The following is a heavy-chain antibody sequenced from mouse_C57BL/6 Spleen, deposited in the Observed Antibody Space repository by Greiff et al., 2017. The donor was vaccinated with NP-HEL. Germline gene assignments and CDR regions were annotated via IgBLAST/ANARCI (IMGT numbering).Heavy chain of an antibody. CDR2: ISSGSSTI. D-gene: IGHD2-5*01. CDR3: ARNSNYRYFDV. CDR1: GFTFSDYG. Sequence: EVQLQESGGGLVKPGGSLKLSCAASGFTFSDYGMHWVRQAPEKGLEWVAYISSGSSTIYYADTVKGRFPISRDNAKNTLFLKMTSLRSEDTAMYYCARNSNYRYFDVWGTGTTVTVSS. V-gene: IGHV5-17*01. J-gene: IGHJ1*03.